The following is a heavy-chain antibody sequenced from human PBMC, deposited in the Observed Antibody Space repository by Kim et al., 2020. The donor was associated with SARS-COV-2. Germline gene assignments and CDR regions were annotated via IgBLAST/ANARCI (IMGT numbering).Heavy chain of an antibody. V-gene: IGHV3-13*04. CDR1: GFIFGGHD. D-gene: IGHD2-21*01. Sequence: GGSLRLSCAASGFIFGGHDMHWVRQVTGKGLEWVAAIGTSGVTFYEASVKGRFIISRENGENSLFLQMDSLRVGDTAIYYCARGIPLWWGVDVWGRGTTVTVSS. J-gene: IGHJ6*02. CDR2: IGTSGVT. CDR3: ARGIPLWWGVDV.